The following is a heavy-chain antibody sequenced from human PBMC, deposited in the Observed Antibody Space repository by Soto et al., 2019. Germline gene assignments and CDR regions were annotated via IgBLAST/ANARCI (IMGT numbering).Heavy chain of an antibody. J-gene: IGHJ5*02. D-gene: IGHD3-9*01. V-gene: IGHV4-59*01. CDR3: ARVPLSGDDILTGFWFDP. CDR2: IYYSGST. Sequence: SETQSLTCTVSGGYIRSYYWSWIRQPTGKGLEWIGYIYYSGSTNYNPSLKSRVTISVDTSKNQFSLKLSSVTAADTAVYYCARVPLSGDDILTGFWFDPWGQGTLVTVSS. CDR1: GGYIRSYY.